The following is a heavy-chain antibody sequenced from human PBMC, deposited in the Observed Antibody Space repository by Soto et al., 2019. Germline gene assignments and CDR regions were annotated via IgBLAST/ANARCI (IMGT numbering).Heavy chain of an antibody. CDR1: GGSISSGDYY. V-gene: IGHV4-30-4*01. CDR3: ARSGEGCIDY. J-gene: IGHJ4*02. Sequence: PSETLSLTCTVSGGSISSGDYYWSWIRRPPGKGLEWIGYIYYSGSTYYNPSLKSRVTISVDTSKNQFSLKLSSVTAADTAVYYCARSGEGCIDYWGQGTLVTAPQ. D-gene: IGHD2-15*01. CDR2: IYYSGST.